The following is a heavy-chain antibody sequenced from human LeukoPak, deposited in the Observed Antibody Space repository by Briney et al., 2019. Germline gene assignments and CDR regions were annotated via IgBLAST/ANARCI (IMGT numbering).Heavy chain of an antibody. CDR3: ARVFLLRGYSYGYGAPFDY. CDR1: GGSISSYY. CDR2: IYYSGST. Sequence: PSETLSLTCTVSGGSISSYYWSWIRQPPGKGLEWIGYIYYSGSTNYNPSLKSRVTISVDTSKNQFSLKLSSVTAADTAVYYCARVFLLRGYSYGYGAPFDYWGQGTLVTVSS. V-gene: IGHV4-59*01. J-gene: IGHJ4*02. D-gene: IGHD5-18*01.